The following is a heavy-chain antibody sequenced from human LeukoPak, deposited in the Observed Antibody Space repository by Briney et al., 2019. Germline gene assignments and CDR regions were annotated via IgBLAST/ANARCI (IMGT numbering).Heavy chain of an antibody. V-gene: IGHV3-30-3*01. D-gene: IGHD3-10*01. Sequence: PGGSLRLSCAASGFTFSSYAMHWVRQAPGKGLEWVAVISYDGSNKYYADSVKGRFTISRDNSKNTLYLQMNSLRAEDTAVYYCAKDAPISYYYGSGSYSDPWGQGTLVTVSS. CDR2: ISYDGSNK. CDR3: AKDAPISYYYGSGSYSDP. J-gene: IGHJ5*02. CDR1: GFTFSSYA.